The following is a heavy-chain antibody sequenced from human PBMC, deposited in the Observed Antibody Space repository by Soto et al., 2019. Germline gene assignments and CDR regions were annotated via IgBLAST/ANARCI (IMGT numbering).Heavy chain of an antibody. D-gene: IGHD5-18*01. CDR1: GGSISSSSYY. J-gene: IGHJ4*02. V-gene: IGHV4-39*07. Sequence: SETLSLTCTVSGGSISSSSYYWGWIRQPPGKGLEWIGSIYYSGSTYYNPSLKSRVTIPVDTSKNQFSLKLSSVTAADTAVYYCARGRGDTAMAWYYWGQGTLVTVSS. CDR3: ARGRGDTAMAWYY. CDR2: IYYSGST.